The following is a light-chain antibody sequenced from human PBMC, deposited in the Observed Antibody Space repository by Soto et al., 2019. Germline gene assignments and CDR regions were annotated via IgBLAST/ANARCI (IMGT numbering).Light chain of an antibody. CDR2: GAS. CDR3: QQYNNWPTWT. J-gene: IGKJ1*01. V-gene: IGKV3-15*01. Sequence: EIVMTQSPATLSVSPGERATLSCRASQSVSSNLAWYQQKPGQAPRLLIYGASTRATGIPARFSDSGSGTEFTLTISSLQYEDFAVYYCQQYNNWPTWTFGQGTKVEIK. CDR1: QSVSSN.